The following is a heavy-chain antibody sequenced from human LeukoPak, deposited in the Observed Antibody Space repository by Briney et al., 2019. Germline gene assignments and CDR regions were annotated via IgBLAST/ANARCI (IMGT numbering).Heavy chain of an antibody. CDR2: ILYNGINE. CDR1: GFTFSSYW. D-gene: IGHD3-3*01. CDR3: ARDWSSRFLAPEGYLHY. Sequence: GGSLRLSCAASGFTFSSYWMSWVRQAPGKGLEWMAVILYNGINEYYADSVKGRFTISRDNSKNTLYLQMNSLREDDTAVYYCARDWSSRFLAPEGYLHYWGQGTLVTVSS. J-gene: IGHJ4*02. V-gene: IGHV3-30-3*01.